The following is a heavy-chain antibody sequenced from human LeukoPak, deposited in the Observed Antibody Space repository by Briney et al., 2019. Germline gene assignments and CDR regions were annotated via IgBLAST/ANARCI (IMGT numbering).Heavy chain of an antibody. D-gene: IGHD3-16*01. CDR2: IYTSGST. CDR1: GGSISSYY. J-gene: IGHJ4*02. CDR3: ARHSGGPFTNFDY. Sequence: PSKTLSLTCTVSGGSISSYYWSWIRQPPGKGLEWIGYIYTSGSTNYNPSLKSRVTISVDTSKNQFSLKLSSVTAADTAVYYCARHSGGPFTNFDYWGQGTLVTVSS. V-gene: IGHV4-4*09.